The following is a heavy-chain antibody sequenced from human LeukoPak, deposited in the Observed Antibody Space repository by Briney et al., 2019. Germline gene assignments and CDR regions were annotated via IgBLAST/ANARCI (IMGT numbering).Heavy chain of an antibody. Sequence: GGSLRLSCAASGFSFNDAYMTWVRQAPGKGLEWVGRIRTKTDGGTTDYAAPVKGRFAISRDDSKNMLYLQMNILKTEDTAVYYCSSLRDDYWGQGTLVTVSS. D-gene: IGHD2-15*01. CDR3: SSLRDDY. CDR2: IRTKTDGGTT. J-gene: IGHJ4*02. CDR1: GFSFNDAY. V-gene: IGHV3-15*01.